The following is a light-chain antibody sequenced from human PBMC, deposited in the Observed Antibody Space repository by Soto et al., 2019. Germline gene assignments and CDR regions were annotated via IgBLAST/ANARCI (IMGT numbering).Light chain of an antibody. CDR2: DVS. V-gene: IGLV2-14*03. CDR1: GSDVGGFNF. Sequence: QSVLTQPASVSGSPGQSITISCTGTGSDVGGFNFVSWYQQHPGKAPKLIIYDVSDRPSGVSNRFSGSKSGNTASLTISGLQTEDEAAYYCSSYTGTTTLGYVFGTGXKVTVL. J-gene: IGLJ1*01. CDR3: SSYTGTTTLGYV.